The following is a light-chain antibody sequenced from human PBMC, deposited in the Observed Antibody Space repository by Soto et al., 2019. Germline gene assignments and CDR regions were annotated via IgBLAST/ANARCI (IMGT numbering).Light chain of an antibody. CDR3: QQYGSSPVT. J-gene: IGKJ1*01. Sequence: EILMTQSPGTLSFSPGERATLSCRASQSVSSRLAWYQQRPGQAPRLLFYDASSRATGIPDRFSGSGSGTDFTLTISRLEPEDFAVYYCQQYGSSPVTFGQGTKVDIK. CDR2: DAS. CDR1: QSVSSR. V-gene: IGKV3-20*01.